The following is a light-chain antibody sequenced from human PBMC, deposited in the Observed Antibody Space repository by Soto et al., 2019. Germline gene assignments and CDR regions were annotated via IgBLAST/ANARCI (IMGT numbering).Light chain of an antibody. CDR1: HNVNNY. V-gene: IGKV3-11*01. CDR3: QQRSDWALT. J-gene: IGKJ4*01. CDR2: NAS. Sequence: EIVLTQSPATLSLSPGERATLSCRASHNVNNYLVWYQQKPGQAPRLLIYNASNRATGIPARFSGSGSGTDFTLTVSSLEREDFAVYYCQQRSDWALTFGGGTKVEIK.